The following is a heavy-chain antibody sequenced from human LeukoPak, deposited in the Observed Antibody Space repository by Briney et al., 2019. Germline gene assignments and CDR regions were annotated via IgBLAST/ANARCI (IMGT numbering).Heavy chain of an antibody. V-gene: IGHV3-30*03. J-gene: IGHJ4*02. CDR1: GFTFSSYG. CDR2: ISYDGSNK. CDR3: AREETRRVDY. D-gene: IGHD1-14*01. Sequence: GGSLRLSCAASGFTFSSYGMHWVRQAPGKGLEWVAVISYDGSNKYYADSVKGRFTISRDNSKNTLYLQMNSLRAEDTAVYYCAREETRRVDYWGQGTLVTVSS.